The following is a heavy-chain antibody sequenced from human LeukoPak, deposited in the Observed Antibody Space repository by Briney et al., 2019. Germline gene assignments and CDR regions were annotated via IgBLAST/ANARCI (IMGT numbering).Heavy chain of an antibody. J-gene: IGHJ4*02. D-gene: IGHD3-22*01. CDR1: GGTFSSYA. CDR2: IIPIFGTA. CDR3: ARARYYYDSSGYYFRRYHFDY. Sequence: GASVKVSCKASGGTFSSYAISWVRQAPGQGLEWMRRIIPIFGTANYAQKFQGRVTITTDESTSTAYMELSSLRSEDTAVYYCARARYYYDSSGYYFRRYHFDYWGQGTLVTVSS. V-gene: IGHV1-69*05.